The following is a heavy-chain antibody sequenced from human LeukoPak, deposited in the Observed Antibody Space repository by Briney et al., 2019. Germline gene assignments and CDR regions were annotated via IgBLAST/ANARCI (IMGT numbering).Heavy chain of an antibody. CDR2: IKDDGSKK. D-gene: IGHD5-18*01. V-gene: IGHV3-7*01. CDR1: GFSFNNYW. Sequence: GGSLRLSCVASGFSFNNYWINWVRQAPGEGLEWVAHIKDDGSKKYYVDSVKGRFTISRDNAKNSLYLQMNSLRAEDTAVYYCARDAGYGYWVVDYWGQGTLVTVSS. J-gene: IGHJ4*02. CDR3: ARDAGYGYWVVDY.